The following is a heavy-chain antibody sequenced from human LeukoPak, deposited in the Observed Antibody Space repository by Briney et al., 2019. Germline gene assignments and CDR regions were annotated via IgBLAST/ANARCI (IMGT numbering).Heavy chain of an antibody. CDR2: ISINTDT. Sequence: GGSLTLSCAASGIAVTGNYMSWVRQPPGKGVEWVSFISINTDTFYADSVRGRFTISRDSSENTLFLQMNSLRDEDSAVYYCAIAQSWDELFDSWGQGTLVTVSS. D-gene: IGHD1-26*01. V-gene: IGHV3-53*01. J-gene: IGHJ4*02. CDR3: AIAQSWDELFDS. CDR1: GIAVTGNY.